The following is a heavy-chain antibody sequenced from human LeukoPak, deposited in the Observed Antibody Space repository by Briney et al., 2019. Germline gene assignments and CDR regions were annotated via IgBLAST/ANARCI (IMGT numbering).Heavy chain of an antibody. CDR2: INSDGSST. CDR3: ARDGVDIVVVPAAVWFDP. Sequence: GGSLRLSCAASGFTFSNTAMSWVRQAPGKGLVWVSRINSDGSSTSYADSVKGRFTISRDNAKNTLYLQMNSLRAEDTAVYYCARDGVDIVVVPAAVWFDPWGQGTLVTVSS. CDR1: GFTFSNTA. J-gene: IGHJ5*02. D-gene: IGHD2-2*03. V-gene: IGHV3-74*01.